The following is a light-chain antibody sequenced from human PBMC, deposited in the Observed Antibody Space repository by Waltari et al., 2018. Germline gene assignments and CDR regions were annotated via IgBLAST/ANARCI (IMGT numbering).Light chain of an antibody. CDR1: QSIDTW. Sequence: DIQMTQSPPTLSASVGDRITITCRASQSIDTWLAWYPQKPGKAPKFLIYKSSILGRGVPSRFAGSGSGTEFTLTINGLQPDDFATYYCQQYETESYTFGQGTKV. CDR2: KSS. CDR3: QQYETESYT. V-gene: IGKV1-5*03. J-gene: IGKJ2*01.